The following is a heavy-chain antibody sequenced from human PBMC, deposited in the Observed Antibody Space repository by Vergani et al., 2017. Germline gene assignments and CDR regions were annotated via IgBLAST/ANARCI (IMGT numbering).Heavy chain of an antibody. CDR2: IYTSGST. D-gene: IGHD6-13*01. CDR1: GGSISSGSYY. V-gene: IGHV4-61*02. Sequence: QLQLQESGPGLVKPSQTLSLTCTVSGGSISSGSYYWSWIRQPAGKGLEWIGRIYTSGSTNYNPSLKSRVTISVDTSKNQFSLKLSSVTAADTAVYYCARESAAAGYWGQGTLVIVSS. CDR3: ARESAAAGY. J-gene: IGHJ4*02.